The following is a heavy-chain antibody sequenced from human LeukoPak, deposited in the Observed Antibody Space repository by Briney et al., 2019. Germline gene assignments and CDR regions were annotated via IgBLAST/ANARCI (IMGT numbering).Heavy chain of an antibody. Sequence: PGGSLRLSCAASEFTFISYSLNWVRQAPGRGLEWVSYISSSSSTIYYADSVKGRFTISRDNAKNSLYLQMNSLRADDTAVYYCARISGSGSFYTDWGQGTLVTVSS. D-gene: IGHD3-10*01. CDR1: EFTFISYS. V-gene: IGHV3-48*01. CDR2: ISSSSSTI. J-gene: IGHJ4*02. CDR3: ARISGSGSFYTD.